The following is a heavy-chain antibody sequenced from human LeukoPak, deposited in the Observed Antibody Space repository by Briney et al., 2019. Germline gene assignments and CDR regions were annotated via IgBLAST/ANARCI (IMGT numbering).Heavy chain of an antibody. Sequence: PSETLSLTCAVYGGSFSGYYWSWIRQPPGKGLEWIGEINHNGSTNYNPSLKSRVTISVDTSKNQFSLKLSSVTAADTAVYYCAGNQRAMVRGALDYWGQGTLVTVSS. CDR1: GGSFSGYY. J-gene: IGHJ4*02. CDR2: INHNGST. V-gene: IGHV4-34*01. CDR3: AGNQRAMVRGALDY. D-gene: IGHD3-10*01.